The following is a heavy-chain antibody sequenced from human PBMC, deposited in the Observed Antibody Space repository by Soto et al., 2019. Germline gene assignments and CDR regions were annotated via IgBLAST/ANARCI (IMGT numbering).Heavy chain of an antibody. CDR3: ARWGTTGGLDV. CDR2: TSYDGSNN. J-gene: IGHJ4*02. Sequence: QVQLVESGGGVVQPGTSLRLSCVGSGFTFRSYVIHWVRQAPGKGLEWVALTSYDGSNNFYGDSVKGRFTISRHNSRNTVELQRDSLRFEDTALYYCARWGTTGGLDVWGQGTVVSVSS. V-gene: IGHV3-33*05. CDR1: GFTFRSYV. D-gene: IGHD3-16*01.